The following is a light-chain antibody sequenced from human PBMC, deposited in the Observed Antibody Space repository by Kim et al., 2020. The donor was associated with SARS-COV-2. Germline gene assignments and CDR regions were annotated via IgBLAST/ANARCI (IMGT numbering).Light chain of an antibody. CDR2: DAS. V-gene: IGKV3-20*01. CDR3: QQYGNFPIT. Sequence: LSPGERGTRSCRASQSVTTYLAGYQQKPGQAPRLLIYDASSRATTIPDRFSGSGSGTDFTLPISRLEPEDFAVYFCQQYGNFPITFGQGTRLEIK. CDR1: QSVTTY. J-gene: IGKJ5*01.